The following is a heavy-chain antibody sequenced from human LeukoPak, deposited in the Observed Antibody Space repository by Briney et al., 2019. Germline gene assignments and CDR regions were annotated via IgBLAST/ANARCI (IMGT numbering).Heavy chain of an antibody. D-gene: IGHD1-7*01. CDR3: AKDRRVNWNYVFWFDP. J-gene: IGHJ5*02. Sequence: GGSLRLSCAASGFTFSSYAMSWVRQAPGKGLEWVSAISGSGGSTYYADSVKGRFTISRDNSKNTLYLQMNSLRAEDTAVYYCAKDRRVNWNYVFWFDPWGQGTLVTVSS. CDR2: ISGSGGST. CDR1: GFTFSSYA. V-gene: IGHV3-23*01.